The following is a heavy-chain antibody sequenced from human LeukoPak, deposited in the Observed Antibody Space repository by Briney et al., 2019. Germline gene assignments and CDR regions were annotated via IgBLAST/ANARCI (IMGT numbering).Heavy chain of an antibody. CDR2: INPNTGAT. D-gene: IGHD3-10*01. Sequence: GASVKVSCKASGYTFTGYCIHWVRQAPGPGLEWMGWINPNTGATNYAQNFQGRVTMTRDTSNSTAYMELSSLTSDDTAVYYCARPTLQTLGAWGQGTLVTVSS. CDR1: GYTFTGYC. V-gene: IGHV1-2*02. CDR3: ARPTLQTLGA. J-gene: IGHJ5*02.